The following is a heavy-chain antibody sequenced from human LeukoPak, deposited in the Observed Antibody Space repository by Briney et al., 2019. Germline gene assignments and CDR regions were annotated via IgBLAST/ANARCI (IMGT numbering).Heavy chain of an antibody. CDR1: GGTFSSYA. V-gene: IGHV1-69*05. CDR3: ASSPGGLRYCSSTSCYTRFDP. D-gene: IGHD2-2*02. CDR2: IIPIFGTA. J-gene: IGHJ5*02. Sequence: SVKVSCKASGGTFSSYAISRVRQAPGQGLEWMGGIIPIFGTANYAQKFQGRVTITTDESTSTAYMELSSLRSEDTAVYYCASSPGGLRYCSSTSCYTRFDPWGQGTLVTVSS.